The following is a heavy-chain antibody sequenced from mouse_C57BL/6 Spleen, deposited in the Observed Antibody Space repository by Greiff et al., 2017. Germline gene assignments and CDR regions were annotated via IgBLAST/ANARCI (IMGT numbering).Heavy chain of an antibody. D-gene: IGHD1-1*01. CDR1: GYTFTSYW. Sequence: VQLQQSGAELVKPGASVKLSCKASGYTFTSYWMQWVKQRPGQGLEWIGEIDPSDSYTNYNQKFKGKATLTVDTSSSTAYMQLSSLTSEDSAVYYCARWTTVVPFDYWGQGTTLTVSS. V-gene: IGHV1-50*01. CDR2: IDPSDSYT. J-gene: IGHJ2*01. CDR3: ARWTTVVPFDY.